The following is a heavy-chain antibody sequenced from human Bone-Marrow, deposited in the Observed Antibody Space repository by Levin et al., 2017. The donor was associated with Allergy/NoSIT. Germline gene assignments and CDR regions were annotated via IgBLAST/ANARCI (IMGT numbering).Heavy chain of an antibody. CDR1: GYSFTSYW. CDR2: IYPGDSDT. V-gene: IGHV5-51*01. J-gene: IGHJ6*02. CDR3: ARVGTWELLRYYYGMDV. D-gene: IGHD1-26*01. Sequence: GESLKISCKGSGYSFTSYWIGWVRQMPGKGLEWMGIIYPGDSDTRYSPSFQGQVTISADKSISTAYLQWSSLKASDTAMYYCARVGTWELLRYYYGMDVWGQGTTVTVSS.